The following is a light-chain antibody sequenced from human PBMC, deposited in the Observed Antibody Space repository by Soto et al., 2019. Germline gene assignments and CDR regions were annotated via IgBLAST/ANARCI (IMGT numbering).Light chain of an antibody. CDR1: QRISNY. J-gene: IGKJ2*01. CDR2: AAS. Sequence: DIQMTQSPSSLSASVGDRVTITCRASQRISNYLNWYQHKPGKAPRLLIYAASSLQSGVPSRFSGSGYGTDFTLTISSLQPEDFATYHCQQSYSTLDYTFGQGTKVEIK. V-gene: IGKV1-39*01. CDR3: QQSYSTLDYT.